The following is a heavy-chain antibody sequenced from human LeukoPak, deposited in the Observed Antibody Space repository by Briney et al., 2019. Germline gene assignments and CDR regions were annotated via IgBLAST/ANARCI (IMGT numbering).Heavy chain of an antibody. V-gene: IGHV4-59*01. Sequence: PSETQSLTCTVSGGSISSYYWSWIRQPPGKGLEWIGYIYYSGSTNYNPSLKSRVTISVDTSKNQFSLKLSSVTAADTAVYYCARVTGDGYNWFPFDYWGQGTLVTVSS. CDR3: ARVTGDGYNWFPFDY. CDR1: GGSISSYY. CDR2: IYYSGST. D-gene: IGHD5-24*01. J-gene: IGHJ4*02.